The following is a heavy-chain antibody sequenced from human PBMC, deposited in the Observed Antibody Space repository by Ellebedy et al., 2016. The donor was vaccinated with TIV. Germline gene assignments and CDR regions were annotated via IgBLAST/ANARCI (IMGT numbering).Heavy chain of an antibody. V-gene: IGHV3-23*01. D-gene: IGHD6-19*01. Sequence: GESLKISCAASGFTFSNYAMSWVRQAPGKGLEWVSGIVGSGGSRYADSVKGRFTISRDNSMTTLYLEMNSLRAEDTAVYYCARDLDKSSGWYGGAAYWGQGTLVTVSS. CDR2: IVGSGGSR. J-gene: IGHJ4*02. CDR3: ARDLDKSSGWYGGAAY. CDR1: GFTFSNYA.